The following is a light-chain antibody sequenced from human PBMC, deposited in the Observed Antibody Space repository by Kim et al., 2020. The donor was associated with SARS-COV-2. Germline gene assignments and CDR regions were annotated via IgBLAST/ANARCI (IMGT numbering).Light chain of an antibody. CDR1: QSVNGNY. CDR2: GAS. J-gene: IGKJ2*01. CDR3: QQYGTAPVT. V-gene: IGKV3-20*01. Sequence: EIVLTQSPGTLSLSPGERATLFCRASQSVNGNYLAWYQQKPGLSPRLLIYGASFRAPGIPDRFSGAVSGTDFALSISRLDPEDFAVYYCQQYGTAPVTFGQGTKLEI.